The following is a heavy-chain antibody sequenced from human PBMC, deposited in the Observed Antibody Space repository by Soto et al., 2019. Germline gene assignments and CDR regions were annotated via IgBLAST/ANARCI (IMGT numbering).Heavy chain of an antibody. CDR3: ARWPYGYDYVWGSYRNYGMDV. CDR2: IYHSGST. Sequence: QVQLQESGPGLVKPSGTLSLTCAVSGGSISSSNWWSWVRQPPGKGLEWIGEIYHSGSTNYNPSLKSRVTISVDKSKNQFSLKLSSVTAADTAVYYCARWPYGYDYVWGSYRNYGMDVWGQGTTVTVSS. D-gene: IGHD3-16*02. J-gene: IGHJ6*02. V-gene: IGHV4-4*02. CDR1: GGSISSSNW.